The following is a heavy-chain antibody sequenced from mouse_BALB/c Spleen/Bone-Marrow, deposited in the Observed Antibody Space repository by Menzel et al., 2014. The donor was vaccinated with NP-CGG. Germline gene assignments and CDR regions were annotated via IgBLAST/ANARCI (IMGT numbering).Heavy chain of an antibody. CDR1: GYTFTSYI. CDR3: ARDGYDSSYWYFDV. V-gene: IGHV1-14*01. J-gene: IGHJ1*01. CDR2: INPYHDVT. D-gene: IGHD1-1*01. Sequence: EVQLQQSGPELVKPGASVKMSCKASGYTFTSYILHWMKQKPGQGLEWIGYINPYHDVTKYNEKFKGKAKLTSDKSSSTAYMELSILTSEDSAVYYFARDGYDSSYWYFDVWGAGTTVTVSS.